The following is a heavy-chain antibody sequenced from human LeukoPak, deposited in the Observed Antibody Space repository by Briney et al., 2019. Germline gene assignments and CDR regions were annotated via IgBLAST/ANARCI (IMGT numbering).Heavy chain of an antibody. Sequence: GGSLRLSCAASGFTFSTYWMSWVRQAPGKGLEWVANINQDGNEKYYVDSGKGRFTISRDNAKNSLYLQMNSLRAEDTAVYYCARKAYDYVSYFDYWGQGTLVTVSS. V-gene: IGHV3-7*01. J-gene: IGHJ4*02. D-gene: IGHD3-16*01. CDR3: ARKAYDYVSYFDY. CDR1: GFTFSTYW. CDR2: INQDGNEK.